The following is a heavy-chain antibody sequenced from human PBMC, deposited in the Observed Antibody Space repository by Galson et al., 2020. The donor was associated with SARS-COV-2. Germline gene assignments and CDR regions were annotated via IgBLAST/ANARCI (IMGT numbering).Heavy chain of an antibody. CDR3: VKAAGFFWFGESRGMDV. CDR2: ISYEGSKK. CDR1: GFTFTNYG. D-gene: IGHD3-10*01. V-gene: IGHV3-30*18. J-gene: IGHJ6*02. Sequence: QLGESLKISCAASGFTFTNYGMHWVRQAPGKGLEWVAVISYEGSKKYYEDSLKGRFTISRDSSKNTLYLQMSSLSAEDTAVDFCVKAAGFFWFGESRGMDVWGQGTTVTVSS.